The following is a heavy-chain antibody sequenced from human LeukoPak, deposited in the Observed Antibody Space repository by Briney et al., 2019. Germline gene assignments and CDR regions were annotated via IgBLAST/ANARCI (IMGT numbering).Heavy chain of an antibody. CDR3: ARDSTSPGGDYPDY. J-gene: IGHJ4*02. D-gene: IGHD3-10*01. Sequence: VSVKVSCKASGYTFATYGISWVRQAPGQGLEWMGWISGYNGNTNYAQKLQGRVTMTTDTSTSTAYMELRTLTSDDTAVYYCARDSTSPGGDYPDYCGQGTLVTVSS. V-gene: IGHV1-18*01. CDR2: ISGYNGNT. CDR1: GYTFATYG.